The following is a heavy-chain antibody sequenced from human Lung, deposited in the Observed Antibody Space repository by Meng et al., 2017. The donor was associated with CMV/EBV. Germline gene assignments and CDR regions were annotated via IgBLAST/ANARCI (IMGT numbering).Heavy chain of an antibody. CDR1: GYTFTTYD. D-gene: IGHD2-2*01. V-gene: IGHV1-8*01. J-gene: IGHJ6*02. CDR2: MNPNSGNT. Sequence: ASVKVSCKASGYTFTTYDINWVRQATGQGLEWMGWMNPNSGNTGYAQKFQGRVTLTRVTSISTAYMELSSLTSDDTAVYYCARTRIEVEPDGRKIKYYNYGMDVWGQGXTVTVSS. CDR3: ARTRIEVEPDGRKIKYYNYGMDV.